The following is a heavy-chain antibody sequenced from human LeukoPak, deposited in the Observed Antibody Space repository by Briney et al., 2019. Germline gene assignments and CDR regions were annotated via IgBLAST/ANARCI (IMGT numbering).Heavy chain of an antibody. CDR1: GGSISSGDYY. J-gene: IGHJ3*02. D-gene: IGHD3-10*01. CDR3: ASNYGSGIGAFDI. Sequence: SETLSLTCTVSGGSISSGDYYWSWIRQPPGKGLEWIGYICYSGSTYYNPSLKSRVTISVDTSKNQFSLKLSSVTAADTAVYYCASNYGSGIGAFDIWGQGTMVTVSS. CDR2: ICYSGST. V-gene: IGHV4-30-4*01.